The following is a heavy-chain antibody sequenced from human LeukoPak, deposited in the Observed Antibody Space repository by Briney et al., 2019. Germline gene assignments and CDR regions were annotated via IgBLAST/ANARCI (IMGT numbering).Heavy chain of an antibody. J-gene: IGHJ4*02. V-gene: IGHV4-34*01. CDR3: ARVKLGSRSGYLWVRIGYFDY. CDR1: GGSFSGYY. D-gene: IGHD3-22*01. Sequence: PSETLSLTCAVYGGSFSGYYWSWIRQPPGKGLVWIGEINHSGSTNYNPSLKSRVTISVDTSKNQFSLKLSSVTGADTAVYYCARVKLGSRSGYLWVRIGYFDYWGQGTLVTVSS. CDR2: INHSGST.